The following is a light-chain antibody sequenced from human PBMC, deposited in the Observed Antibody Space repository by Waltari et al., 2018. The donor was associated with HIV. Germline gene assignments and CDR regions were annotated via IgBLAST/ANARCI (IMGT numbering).Light chain of an antibody. CDR3: RQYYSAPYT. Sequence: DIVMTQSPLSLPVTPGEPASISCRSNQSLLHSNGYNYLDWYLQKPGQSPQLLIYLGSNRASGVPDRFSGSGSGRDFTLTISSLQADDVATYFCRQYYSAPYTFGQGPSWRSN. CDR2: LGS. V-gene: IGKV2-28*01. CDR1: QSLLHSNGYNY. J-gene: IGKJ2*01.